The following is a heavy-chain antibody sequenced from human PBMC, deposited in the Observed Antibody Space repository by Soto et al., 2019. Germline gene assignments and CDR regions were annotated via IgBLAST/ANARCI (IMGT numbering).Heavy chain of an antibody. Sequence: QVDLVQSGAEVKKPGAPVTISCKASGSAITRYYIHWVRQAPGRGLEWMGIINPGGGSASYAQKFQDRVTIDKDTSTGTVYMDLRSLRTEDTAVYYCARDTSGWSLNGLDVWGQGTTVNVSS. V-gene: IGHV1-46*01. J-gene: IGHJ6*02. CDR1: GSAITRYY. D-gene: IGHD6-19*01. CDR2: INPGGGSA. CDR3: ARDTSGWSLNGLDV.